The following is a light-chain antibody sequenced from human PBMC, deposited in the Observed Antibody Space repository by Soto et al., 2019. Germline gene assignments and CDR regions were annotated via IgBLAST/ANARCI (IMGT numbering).Light chain of an antibody. V-gene: IGLV2-14*01. CDR2: DVS. CDR3: NSYTSSSNLV. J-gene: IGLJ3*02. CDR1: SSDVGGYNY. Sequence: QSALTQPASVSGSPGQSITISCTGTSSDVGGYNYVSWYQQHPGKAPKLLIYDVSNRPSVVSNRFSGSKSGNTASLTISGLQAEDEDDYYCNSYTSSSNLVFGGGTTLTVL.